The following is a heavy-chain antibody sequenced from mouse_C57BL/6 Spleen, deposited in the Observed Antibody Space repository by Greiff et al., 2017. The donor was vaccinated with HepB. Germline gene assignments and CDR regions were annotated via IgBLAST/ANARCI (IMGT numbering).Heavy chain of an antibody. V-gene: IGHV5-16*01. CDR1: GFTFSDYY. CDR2: INYDGSST. D-gene: IGHD2-3*01. CDR3: ARVYDGYYEG. J-gene: IGHJ3*02. Sequence: EVQLVESEGGLVQPGSSMKLSCTASGFTFSDYYMAWVRQVPEKGLEWVANINYDGSSTYYLDSLKSRFIISRDNAKNILYLQMSSLKSEDTATYYCARVYDGYYEGWGQGTLVTVSA.